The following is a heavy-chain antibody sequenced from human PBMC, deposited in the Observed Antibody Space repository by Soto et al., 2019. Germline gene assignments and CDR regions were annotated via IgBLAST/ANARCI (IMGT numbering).Heavy chain of an antibody. V-gene: IGHV4-4*07. CDR2: IHTSGSP. CDR1: GGSISSYY. Sequence: PSETLSLTCTVSGGSISSYYCSWIRQAAGKGLEWIGRIHTSGSPNYNPSLKSRVTMSADTSKNQVSLKLTSVTAADTAVYYCATGGTYFDYWGQGTLVTVSS. CDR3: ATGGTYFDY. J-gene: IGHJ4*02.